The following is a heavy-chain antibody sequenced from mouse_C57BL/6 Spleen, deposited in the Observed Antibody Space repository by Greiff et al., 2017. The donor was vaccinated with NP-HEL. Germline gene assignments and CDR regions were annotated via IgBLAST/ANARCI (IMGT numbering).Heavy chain of an antibody. J-gene: IGHJ3*01. D-gene: IGHD2-2*01. Sequence: VQLQQPGAELVKPGASVKLSCKASGYTFTSYWMHWVKQRPGQGLEWIGMIHPNSGSTNYNEKFKSKATLTVDKSSSTAYMQLSSLTSEDSAVYYCARPLSYGYAFAYWGQGTLVTVSA. CDR2: IHPNSGST. CDR3: ARPLSYGYAFAY. CDR1: GYTFTSYW. V-gene: IGHV1-64*01.